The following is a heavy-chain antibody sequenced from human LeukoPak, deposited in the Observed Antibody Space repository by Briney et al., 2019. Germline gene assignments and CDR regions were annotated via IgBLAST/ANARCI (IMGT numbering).Heavy chain of an antibody. D-gene: IGHD3-3*01. V-gene: IGHV3-53*01. CDR3: ARARTGDFRSGYPSDAFDI. CDR2: IYADDIGGII. Sequence: GGSLRLSCAASGFTVSRYYMSWVRQAPGKGLEWVSVIYADDIGGIIYYADSVKGRFTISRDNAKNTLYLQMNSLRDEDTAMYYCARARTGDFRSGYPSDAFDIWGQGTMVTVSS. J-gene: IGHJ3*02. CDR1: GFTVSRYY.